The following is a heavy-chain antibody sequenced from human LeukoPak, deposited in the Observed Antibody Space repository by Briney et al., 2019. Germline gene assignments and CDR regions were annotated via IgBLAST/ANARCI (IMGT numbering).Heavy chain of an antibody. CDR2: KHHSGNI. Sequence: SETLSLTCNVFDYSISSGYYWGWIRQPPGKGLEWIGSKHHSGNIDDNPSLKSRVSISIDTSKNQFSLKLSSMTAADTAVYYCARDSWPEVVRFDYWGQGILVTVSS. CDR1: DYSISSGYY. CDR3: ARDSWPEVVRFDY. D-gene: IGHD1-14*01. J-gene: IGHJ4*02. V-gene: IGHV4-38-2*02.